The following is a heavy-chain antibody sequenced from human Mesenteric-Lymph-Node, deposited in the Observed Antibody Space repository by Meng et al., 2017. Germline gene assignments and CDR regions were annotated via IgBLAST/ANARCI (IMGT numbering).Heavy chain of an antibody. Sequence: SETLSLTCTASGDSITTAIAYWGWIRQPPGKGLEWIGSVYYSGSTEYNPSLKSRVTISVDTSKNQFSLKLSSVTAADTAVYYCVREYCSGGSCFFDYWGQGTLVTVSS. CDR3: VREYCSGGSCFFDY. J-gene: IGHJ4*02. CDR1: GDSITTAIAY. V-gene: IGHV4-39*07. D-gene: IGHD2-15*01. CDR2: VYYSGST.